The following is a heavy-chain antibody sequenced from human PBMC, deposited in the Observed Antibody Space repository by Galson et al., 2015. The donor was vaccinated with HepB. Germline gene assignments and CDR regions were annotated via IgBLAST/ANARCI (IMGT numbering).Heavy chain of an antibody. Sequence: SLRLSCAASGFTFSDFYMSWIRQSPGKGLEWVSHISTATYTTYADSVKGRFTISRDNAKNSVYLQMDSLRSDDTAVYYCARDVGGVIVVTKRRGGAAFDIWGQGTVVTVSS. V-gene: IGHV3-11*06. J-gene: IGHJ3*02. D-gene: IGHD2/OR15-2a*01. CDR3: ARDVGGVIVVTKRRGGAAFDI. CDR1: GFTFSDFY. CDR2: ISTATYT.